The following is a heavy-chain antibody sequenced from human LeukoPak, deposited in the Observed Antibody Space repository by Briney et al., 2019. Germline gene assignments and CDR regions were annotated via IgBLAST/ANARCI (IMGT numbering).Heavy chain of an antibody. CDR2: IVVGSGNT. V-gene: IGHV1-58*02. CDR3: AADPHAIDSSGYSYEGGH. J-gene: IGHJ4*02. D-gene: IGHD3-22*01. Sequence: GASVKVSCKASGFTFTSSAMQWVRQSRGQRLEWIGWIVVGSGNTNYAQKFQERVTITRDRATSTAYMELSSLRSEDTAVYYCAADPHAIDSSGYSYEGGHWGPGTPVTVSS. CDR1: GFTFTSSA.